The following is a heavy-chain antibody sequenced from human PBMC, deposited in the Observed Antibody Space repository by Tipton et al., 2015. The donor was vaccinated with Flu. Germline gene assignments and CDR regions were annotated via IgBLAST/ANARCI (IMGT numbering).Heavy chain of an antibody. J-gene: IGHJ6*02. CDR3: ARHFVGQEDYGMDV. D-gene: IGHD2-21*01. Sequence: TLSLTCTVSGGSISSYYWSWIRQPPGKGLEWIGYIYYSGSTNYNPSLKSRVTISVDTPKNQFSLKLSSVTAADTAVYYCARHFVGQEDYGMDVWGQGTTVTVSS. V-gene: IGHV4-59*08. CDR2: IYYSGST. CDR1: GGSISSYY.